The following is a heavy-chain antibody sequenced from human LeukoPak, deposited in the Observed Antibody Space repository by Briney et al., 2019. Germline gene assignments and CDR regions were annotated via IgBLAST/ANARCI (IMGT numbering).Heavy chain of an antibody. Sequence: PGGSLRLSCAASGFTFSSYCMHWVRQAAGEWLEWVVVIWYDGSNKYYADSVKGRFTITSDNSKNTLYLQMNSLRAEDTAVYYCARDQYSSGWYPPDYWGQGTLVTVYS. CDR3: ARDQYSSGWYPPDY. CDR1: GFTFSSYC. D-gene: IGHD6-19*01. CDR2: IWYDGSNK. V-gene: IGHV3-33*01. J-gene: IGHJ4*02.